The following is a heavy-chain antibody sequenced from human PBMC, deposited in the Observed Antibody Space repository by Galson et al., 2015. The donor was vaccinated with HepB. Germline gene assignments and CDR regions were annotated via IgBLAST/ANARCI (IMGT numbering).Heavy chain of an antibody. CDR1: GFTFSGYA. CDR3: ARDSGSYYYFDY. V-gene: IGHV3-30*04. CDR2: ISYDGSNK. Sequence: LRLSCAASGFTFSGYAMHWVRQAPGKGLEWVAVISYDGSNKYYADPVKGRFTISRDNSKNTLYLQMNSLRAEDTAVYYCARDSGSYYYFDYWGQGTLVTVSS. J-gene: IGHJ4*02. D-gene: IGHD1-26*01.